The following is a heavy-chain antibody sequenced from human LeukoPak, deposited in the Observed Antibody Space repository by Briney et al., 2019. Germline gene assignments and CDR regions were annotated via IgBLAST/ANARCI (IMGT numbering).Heavy chain of an antibody. CDR3: ARVKTMIIVVSLFDY. J-gene: IGHJ4*02. D-gene: IGHD3-22*01. V-gene: IGHV1-2*02. CDR1: GYTFTGYY. CDR2: INPDSGGT. Sequence: ASVKVSCKASGYTFTGYYMHWVRQAPGQGLEWIGRINPDSGGTDYAQKFQGRVTMTRDTSITTAYMDLSGLRSDDTAVYYCARVKTMIIVVSLFDYWGQGTLVTVSS.